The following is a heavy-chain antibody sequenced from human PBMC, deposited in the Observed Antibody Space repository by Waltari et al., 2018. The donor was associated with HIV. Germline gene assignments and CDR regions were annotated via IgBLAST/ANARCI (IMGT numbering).Heavy chain of an antibody. D-gene: IGHD4-17*01. J-gene: IGHJ4*02. CDR1: GGSFSGYY. V-gene: IGHV4-34*01. CDR3: ASSDYGEYK. CDR2: INHSGST. Sequence: QVQLQQWGARLLKPSETLSLTCAVYGGSFSGYYWSWIRQPPGKGLDWIGEINHSGSTNYNPSLKSRVTISVDTSKNQFSLKLRSVTAADAAVYYCASSDYGEYKWGQGALVTVSS.